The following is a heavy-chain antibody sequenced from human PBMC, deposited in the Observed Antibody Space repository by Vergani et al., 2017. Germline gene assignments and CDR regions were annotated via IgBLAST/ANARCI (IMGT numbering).Heavy chain of an antibody. CDR1: GYTFTSYA. CDR3: ARGGYGGNSGSLIYDY. Sequence: QVQLVQSGAEVKKPGASVKVSCKASGYTFTSYAMHWVRQAPGQRLEWMGWINAGNGNTKYSQKFQGRVTITRDTSASTAYMELSSLRSEDTAVYYCARGGYGGNSGSLIYDYWGQGTLVTVSS. V-gene: IGHV1-3*01. CDR2: INAGNGNT. D-gene: IGHD4-23*01. J-gene: IGHJ4*02.